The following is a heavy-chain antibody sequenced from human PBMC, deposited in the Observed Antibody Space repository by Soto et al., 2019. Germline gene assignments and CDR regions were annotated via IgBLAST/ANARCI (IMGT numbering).Heavy chain of an antibody. CDR1: GGFLSESY. CDR2: INPGGGT. V-gene: IGHV4-34*01. CDR3: VGIRYQLASTVHWLDS. D-gene: IGHD3-16*01. Sequence: NPSETRSLTCAVYGGFLSESYWTWIRQPPGKGLEWIGEINPGGGTTNNPSLYRRVIMSVDTNTNQFSLRLIYVTAAGTTMYFCVGIRYQLASTVHWLDSWGQGTLVTVSS. J-gene: IGHJ5*01.